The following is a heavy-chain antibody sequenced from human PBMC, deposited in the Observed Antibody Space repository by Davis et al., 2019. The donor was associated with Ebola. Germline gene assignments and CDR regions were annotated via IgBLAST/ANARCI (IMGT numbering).Heavy chain of an antibody. J-gene: IGHJ4*02. CDR1: GYSFTSYW. CDR2: IYPGDSDT. Sequence: PGGSLRLSCKGSGYSFTSYWIGWVRQMPGKGLEWMGIIYPGDSDTRYSPSFQGQVTISADKSISTAYLQWSSLKASDTAMYYCARNYYDSSGYYGDYWGQGTLVTVSS. D-gene: IGHD3-22*01. CDR3: ARNYYDSSGYYGDY. V-gene: IGHV5-51*01.